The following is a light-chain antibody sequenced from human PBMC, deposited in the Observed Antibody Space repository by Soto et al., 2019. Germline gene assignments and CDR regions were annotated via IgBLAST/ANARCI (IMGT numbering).Light chain of an antibody. V-gene: IGKV1-5*01. J-gene: IGKJ1*01. CDR3: QQYTNTNNPWM. CDR2: DAS. Sequence: DIQVTQSPPTLSASVGDRGTITCRASQTISTWMAWYQQKPGKAPKLLVYDASTLQSGVASRFSGSGSGTEFTLIISGLQPDDSATYYCQQYTNTNNPWMFGQGTKGDIK. CDR1: QTISTW.